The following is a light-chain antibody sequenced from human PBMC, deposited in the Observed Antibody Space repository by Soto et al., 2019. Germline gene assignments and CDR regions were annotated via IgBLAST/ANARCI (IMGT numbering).Light chain of an antibody. Sequence: QSVLTQPPSASGSPGQSVTISCTGTSSDVGGYNYVSWYQQHPGKAPKLMIYEVSKRPSGVSDRFSGSKSGNPATLTLSGLQAEDDADYYYSSYAGSNNALNVFGTGTKVTVL. CDR1: SSDVGGYNY. J-gene: IGLJ1*01. CDR2: EVS. V-gene: IGLV2-8*01. CDR3: SSYAGSNNALNV.